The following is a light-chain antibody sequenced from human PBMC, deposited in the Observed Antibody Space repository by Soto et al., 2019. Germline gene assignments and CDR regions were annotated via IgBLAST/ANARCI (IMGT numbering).Light chain of an antibody. Sequence: DIQMTQSPSSVSASVGDRVTITCRASQDINRWLAWYQQKPGKAPKLIIYAASSLQSGVPSRISGSGSGTDFTLTISSLQPEDVATYYCQQANRFPLTFGGGTKIEIK. V-gene: IGKV1-12*01. J-gene: IGKJ4*01. CDR1: QDINRW. CDR3: QQANRFPLT. CDR2: AAS.